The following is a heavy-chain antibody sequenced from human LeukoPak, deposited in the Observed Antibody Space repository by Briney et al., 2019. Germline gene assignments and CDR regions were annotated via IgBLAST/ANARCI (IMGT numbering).Heavy chain of an antibody. CDR1: GGSISSGSYY. J-gene: IGHJ3*02. CDR2: IYTSGST. V-gene: IGHV4-61*02. CDR3: ARFSGFWSGSSAFDI. D-gene: IGHD3-3*01. Sequence: SQTLSLTCTVSGGSISSGSYYWSWIRQPAGKGLEWIGRIYTSGSTNYKPSLTSRVTISVDTSKNQFSLKLSSVTAADTAVYYCARFSGFWSGSSAFDIWGQGTMVTVSS.